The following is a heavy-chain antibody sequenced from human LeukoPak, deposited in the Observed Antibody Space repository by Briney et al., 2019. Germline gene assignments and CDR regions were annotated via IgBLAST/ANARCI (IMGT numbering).Heavy chain of an antibody. D-gene: IGHD5-18*01. Sequence: SVKVSCKASGGTFSSYAISWVRQAPGQGLERMGRIIPILGIANYAQKFQGRVTITADKSTSTAYMELSSLRSEDTAVYYCARQQGSYGSPFDYWGQGTLVTVSS. J-gene: IGHJ4*02. CDR1: GGTFSSYA. V-gene: IGHV1-69*04. CDR2: IIPILGIA. CDR3: ARQQGSYGSPFDY.